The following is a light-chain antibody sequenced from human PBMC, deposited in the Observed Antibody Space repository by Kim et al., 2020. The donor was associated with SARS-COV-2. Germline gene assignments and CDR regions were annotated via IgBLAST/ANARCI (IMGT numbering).Light chain of an antibody. V-gene: IGLV3-9*01. CDR2: KNN. CDR3: QVLDSNTVI. CDR1: NIGGKH. Sequence: SYELTQPLSVSVALGQTAKITCGGNNIGGKHVHWYQQKPGQAPVTVIYKNNNLPSGIPERFSGSNSGNAATLSISRVQVGDEAVYFCQVLDSNTVIFGGG. J-gene: IGLJ2*01.